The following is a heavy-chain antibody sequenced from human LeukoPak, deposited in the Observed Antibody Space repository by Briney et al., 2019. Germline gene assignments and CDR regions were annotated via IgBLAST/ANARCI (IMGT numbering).Heavy chain of an antibody. CDR2: IKQDGSEK. V-gene: IGHV3-7*01. D-gene: IGHD1-26*01. CDR1: GFTFSSYW. CDR3: ARDSSIIGELLRAFDI. J-gene: IGHJ3*02. Sequence: GGSLRLSCAASGFTFSSYWMSWVRQAPGKGLEWVANIKQDGSEKYYVDSVKGRFTISRDNAKNSLYLQMNSLRAEDTAVYYCARDSSIIGELLRAFDIWGQGTMVTVSS.